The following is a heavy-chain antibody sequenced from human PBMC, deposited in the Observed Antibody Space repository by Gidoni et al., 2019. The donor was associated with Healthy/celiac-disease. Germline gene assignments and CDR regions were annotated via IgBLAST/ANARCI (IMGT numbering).Heavy chain of an antibody. D-gene: IGHD3-16*01. V-gene: IGHV1-69*04. CDR1: GGTFSSYA. CDR2: IIPILGIA. Sequence: EVKKPGSSVKVSCKASGGTFSSYAIRWVRQAPGQGLEWMGRIIPILGIANYAQKFQGRVTITADKSTSTAYMELSSLRSEDTAVYYCASGVITFGGVANWGQGTLVTVSS. CDR3: ASGVITFGGVAN. J-gene: IGHJ4*02.